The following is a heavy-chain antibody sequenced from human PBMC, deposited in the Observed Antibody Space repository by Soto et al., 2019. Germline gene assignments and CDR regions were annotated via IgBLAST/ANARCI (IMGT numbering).Heavy chain of an antibody. CDR3: ARGTTGVLWFGGRSTPPWFDP. D-gene: IGHD3-10*01. Sequence: GGSLRLSCAASGFTFSSYGMHWVRQAPGKGLEWVAVIWYDGSNKYYADSVKGRFTISRDNSKNTLYLQMNSLRAEDTAVYYCARGTTGVLWFGGRSTPPWFDPWGQGTLVTVSS. CDR1: GFTFSSYG. V-gene: IGHV3-33*01. J-gene: IGHJ5*02. CDR2: IWYDGSNK.